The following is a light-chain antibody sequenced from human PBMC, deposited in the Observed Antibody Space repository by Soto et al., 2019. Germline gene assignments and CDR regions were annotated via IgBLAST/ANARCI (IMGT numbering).Light chain of an antibody. CDR1: QSVSSSY. CDR3: QQYNNWPPGIT. V-gene: IGKV3-15*01. J-gene: IGKJ4*01. CDR2: RAS. Sequence: EIVLTQSPATLSFSPGERATLSCSDIQSVSSSYLAWYQQKPGQAPRLLIYRASTRATDIPDRFSGSGSGTDFTLTISSLQSEDFAVYYCQQYNNWPPGITFGGGTKVDIK.